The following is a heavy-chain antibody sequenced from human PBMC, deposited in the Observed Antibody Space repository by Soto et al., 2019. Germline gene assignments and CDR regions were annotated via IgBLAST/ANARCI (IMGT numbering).Heavy chain of an antibody. CDR2: ISSDGSNK. V-gene: IGHV3-30-3*01. D-gene: IGHD1-26*01. CDR3: AGDDEGGSDCDLGY. Sequence: QVQLVESGGGVVQPGRSLRLSCAVSGFTFSSHAMHWVRQAPGKGLEWVTLISSDGSNKYYADSVKGRFTTSRDNSKNTMYLQMKSLRVEDTAVYYCAGDDEGGSDCDLGYWGQGALVTVSS. CDR1: GFTFSSHA. J-gene: IGHJ4*02.